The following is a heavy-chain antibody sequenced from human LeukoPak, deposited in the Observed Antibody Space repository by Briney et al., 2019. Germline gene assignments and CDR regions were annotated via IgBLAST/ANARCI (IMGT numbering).Heavy chain of an antibody. CDR3: ATDPWYSGSCRDY. Sequence: ASVKVSCTVPGYTLTELSMHWVRQAPGKGLEWMGGFDPEDGETIYAQKFQGRVTMTEDTSTDTAYMELSSLRSEDTAVYYCATDPWYSGSCRDYWGQGTLVTVSS. V-gene: IGHV1-24*01. D-gene: IGHD1-26*01. CDR2: FDPEDGET. J-gene: IGHJ4*02. CDR1: GYTLTELS.